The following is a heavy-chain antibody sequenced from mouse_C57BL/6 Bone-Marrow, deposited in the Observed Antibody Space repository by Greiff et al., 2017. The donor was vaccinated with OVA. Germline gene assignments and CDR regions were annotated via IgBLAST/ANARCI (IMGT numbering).Heavy chain of an antibody. CDR3: ARGGLPYFDY. D-gene: IGHD2-2*01. CDR1: GYTFTSYG. Sequence: VQLVESGAELARPGASVKLSCKASGYTFTSYGISWVKQRTGQGLEWIGEIYPRSGNTYYNEKFKGKATLTADKSSSTAYMELRSLTSEDSAVYFWARGGLPYFDYWGQGTTLTVSS. V-gene: IGHV1-81*01. J-gene: IGHJ2*01. CDR2: IYPRSGNT.